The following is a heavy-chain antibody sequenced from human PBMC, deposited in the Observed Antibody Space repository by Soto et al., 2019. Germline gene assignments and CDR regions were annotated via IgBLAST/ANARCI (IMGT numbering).Heavy chain of an antibody. J-gene: IGHJ4*02. CDR3: ARQGYCSNTGCYTVHX. CDR2: IYAGDSNT. CDR1: GYSFTNYW. D-gene: IGHD2-2*02. Sequence: GESLKISCTGSGYSFTNYWIGWVRQMPGKGLEWMVIIYAGDSNTRYRPSFQGQVTISADKSISTAYLQGSSLKASDTAMYFCARQGYCSNTGCYTVHXWGQGTLVTVSX. V-gene: IGHV5-51*01.